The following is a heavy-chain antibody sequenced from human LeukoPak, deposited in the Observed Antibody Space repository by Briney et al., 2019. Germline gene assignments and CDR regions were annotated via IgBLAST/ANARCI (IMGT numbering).Heavy chain of an antibody. CDR1: GYTFTGYY. J-gene: IGHJ3*02. Sequence: ASVKVSCKASGYTFTGYYMHWVRQAPGQGLEWMGWINPNSGGTNYAQKFQGRVTMTRDTSISTAYMELSRLRSDDTAVYYCARDESTVTTVIESAFDIWGQGTMVTVSS. V-gene: IGHV1-2*02. D-gene: IGHD4-17*01. CDR3: ARDESTVTTVIESAFDI. CDR2: INPNSGGT.